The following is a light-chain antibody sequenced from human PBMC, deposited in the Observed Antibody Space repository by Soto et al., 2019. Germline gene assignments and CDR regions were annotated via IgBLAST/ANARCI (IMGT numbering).Light chain of an antibody. Sequence: DIVMTQSPDSLAVSLGERATINCKSSQSVLYSSNTNNYLAWNQQKPGQPPKLLIYWASTRESGVPDRFSGSGSGTDFTLTISSLQAEDVAVYYCQQYYSTPYTFGQGTKLEIK. CDR2: WAS. CDR3: QQYYSTPYT. V-gene: IGKV4-1*01. J-gene: IGKJ2*01. CDR1: QSVLYSSNTNNY.